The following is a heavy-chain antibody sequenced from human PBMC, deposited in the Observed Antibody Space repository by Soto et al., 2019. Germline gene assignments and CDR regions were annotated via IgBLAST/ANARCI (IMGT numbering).Heavy chain of an antibody. CDR1: GFTFSGSA. J-gene: IGHJ4*02. D-gene: IGHD3-3*01. Sequence: EVQLVESGGGLVQPGGSLKLSCAASGFTFSGSAMHWVRQASGKGLEWVGRIRSKANSYATAYAASVKGRFTISRDDSKNTAYLQMNSRKTEDTAVYYCTRLPDVFWSQYWGQGTLVTVSS. V-gene: IGHV3-73*01. CDR3: TRLPDVFWSQY. CDR2: IRSKANSYAT.